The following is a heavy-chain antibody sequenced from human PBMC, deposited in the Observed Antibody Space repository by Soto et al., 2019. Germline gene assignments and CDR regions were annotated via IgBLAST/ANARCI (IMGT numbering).Heavy chain of an antibody. V-gene: IGHV3-21*01. CDR1: GFTFSSYT. J-gene: IGHJ6*04. D-gene: IGHD2-2*03. CDR3: ARDGYCSSTRCLGRTNGMDV. Sequence: GGSLRLSCAASGFTFSSYTMNWVRQAPGKGLAWVSSISSSSGHIYYAASVRGRFTISRDNGKNSLYLQMNSLSAEDTAVYFCARDGYCSSTRCLGRTNGMDVWGKGTTVTVSS. CDR2: ISSSSGHI.